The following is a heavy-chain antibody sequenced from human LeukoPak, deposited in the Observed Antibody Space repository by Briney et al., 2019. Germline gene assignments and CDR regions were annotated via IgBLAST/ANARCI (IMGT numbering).Heavy chain of an antibody. J-gene: IGHJ4*02. Sequence: ASVKVSCKASGYTFTSYYMHWVRQAPGQGLEWMGIINPSGGSTSYAQKFQGRVTMTRDTSTSTVYMELSSLRSEDTAVYYCARGRRILGYDSSGNYGYWGQGTLVTVSS. V-gene: IGHV1-46*01. CDR3: ARGRRILGYDSSGNYGY. D-gene: IGHD3-22*01. CDR2: INPSGGST. CDR1: GYTFTSYY.